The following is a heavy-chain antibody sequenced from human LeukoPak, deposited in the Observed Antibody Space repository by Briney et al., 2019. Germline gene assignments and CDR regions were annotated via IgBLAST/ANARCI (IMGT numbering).Heavy chain of an antibody. CDR3: ARDYRLSWFDY. CDR1: GFTLSNYA. J-gene: IGHJ4*02. Sequence: RRSLRPSSARSGFTLSNYATGWVRHAPGGGLGWVSSIVSSVGKTIYTDSGKGRFTISRDNPKNTLYLWMDSLRAEDTPVYFCARDYRLSWFDYWGQGTLVTVSS. V-gene: IGHV3-23*01. D-gene: IGHD3-16*02. CDR2: IVSSVGKT.